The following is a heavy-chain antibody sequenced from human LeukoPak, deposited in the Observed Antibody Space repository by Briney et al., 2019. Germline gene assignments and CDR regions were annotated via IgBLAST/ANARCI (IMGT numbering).Heavy chain of an antibody. Sequence: QSGGSLRLSCAASGFIFTNYEMNWVRQAPGKGLEWVSYISSSGSTIYYADSVKGRFTISRDDAKNSLYLQMNSLRVEDTAVYYCARERVYDYYYYDMDVWGKRTTVTVSS. CDR2: ISSSGSTI. V-gene: IGHV3-48*03. CDR1: GFIFTNYE. D-gene: IGHD6-13*01. J-gene: IGHJ6*04. CDR3: ARERVYDYYYYDMDV.